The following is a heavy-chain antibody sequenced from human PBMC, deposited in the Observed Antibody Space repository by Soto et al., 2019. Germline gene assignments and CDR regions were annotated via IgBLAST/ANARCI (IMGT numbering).Heavy chain of an antibody. J-gene: IGHJ4*02. CDR1: GFSLSTSGVG. Sequence: QITLKESGPTLVKPTQTLTLTCTFSGFSLSTSGVGVGWIRQPPGKALEWLALIYWDDDKRYSPSLKSRLTIPKDTTKNQVVLTMTNMDPVDTATYFCVHSWGSGWLFDYWGQGTLVTVSS. V-gene: IGHV2-5*02. CDR2: IYWDDDK. D-gene: IGHD6-19*01. CDR3: VHSWGSGWLFDY.